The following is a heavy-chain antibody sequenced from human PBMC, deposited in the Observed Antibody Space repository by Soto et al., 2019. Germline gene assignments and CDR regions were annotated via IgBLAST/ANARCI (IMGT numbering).Heavy chain of an antibody. CDR1: GGTFSSYA. CDR3: AIVYGYSSSWRRYYYYGMDV. Sequence: SVKVSCKASGGTFSSYAISWVRQAPGQGLEWMGGIIPIFGTANYAQKFQGRVTITADESTSTAYMELSSLRSEDTAVYYCAIVYGYSSSWRRYYYYGMDVWGQGTTVTVSS. CDR2: IIPIFGTA. V-gene: IGHV1-69*13. D-gene: IGHD6-13*01. J-gene: IGHJ6*02.